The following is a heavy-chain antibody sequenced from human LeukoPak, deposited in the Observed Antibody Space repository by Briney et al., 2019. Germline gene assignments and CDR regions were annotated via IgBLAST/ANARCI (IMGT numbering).Heavy chain of an antibody. J-gene: IGHJ4*02. CDR2: ISYDGSNK. D-gene: IGHD3-22*01. V-gene: IGHV3-30*04. Sequence: PGGSLRLSCAASGFTFSSYAMHWVRQAPGKGLEWVAVISYDGSNKYYADSVKGRFTISRDNSKNTLYLQMSSLRAEDTAVYYCARDSSAFDYWGQGTLVTVSS. CDR1: GFTFSSYA. CDR3: ARDSSAFDY.